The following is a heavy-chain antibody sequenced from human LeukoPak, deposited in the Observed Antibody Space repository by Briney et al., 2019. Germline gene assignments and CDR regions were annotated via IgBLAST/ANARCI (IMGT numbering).Heavy chain of an antibody. CDR2: IYTSGST. J-gene: IGHJ4*02. V-gene: IGHV4-61*02. D-gene: IGHD3-22*01. CDR1: GGSISSGSYY. Sequence: MASETLSLTCTVSGGSISSGSYYWSWIRQPAGKGLEWIGRIYTSGSTNYNPSLKSRVTISVDTSKNQFSLKLSSVTAADTAVYYCARTSYYYDSSGYYLDYWGQGTLVTVSS. CDR3: ARTSYYYDSSGYYLDY.